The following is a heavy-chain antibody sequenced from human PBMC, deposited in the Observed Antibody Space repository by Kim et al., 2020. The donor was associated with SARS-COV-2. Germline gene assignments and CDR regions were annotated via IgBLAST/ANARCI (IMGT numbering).Heavy chain of an antibody. Sequence: SETLSLTCAVSGGSISSSNWWSWVRQPPGKGLEWIGEIYHSGSTNYNPSLKSRVTISVDKSKNQFSLKLSSVTAADTAVYYCARDKDGSGSYASGHGYYYYYYGMDIWGQGTTVTVSS. D-gene: IGHD3-10*01. CDR2: IYHSGST. V-gene: IGHV4-4*02. CDR1: GGSISSSNW. CDR3: ARDKDGSGSYASGHGYYYYYYGMDI. J-gene: IGHJ6*02.